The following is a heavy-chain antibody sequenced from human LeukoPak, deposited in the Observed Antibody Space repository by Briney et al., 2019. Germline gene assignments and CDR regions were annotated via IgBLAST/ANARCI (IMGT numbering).Heavy chain of an antibody. CDR2: IKSKTDGGTT. J-gene: IGHJ4*02. CDR1: GSTFSNPG. V-gene: IGHV3-15*01. D-gene: IGHD3-10*01. CDR3: TTGPYDYGSGTYYH. Sequence: GGSLRPSWPAPGSTFSNPGMSWVGQVPGKGREWVGRIKSKTDGGTTDYAAPVKGRFTISRDDSKNTLYVQMNSLKTEDTAVYYCTTGPYDYGSGTYYHWGQGTLVTVSS.